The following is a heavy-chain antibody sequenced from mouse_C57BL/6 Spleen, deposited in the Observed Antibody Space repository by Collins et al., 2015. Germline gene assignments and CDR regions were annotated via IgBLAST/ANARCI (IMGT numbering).Heavy chain of an antibody. CDR3: ARSQRYDDYDEYFDV. CDR2: IHPNSGDT. V-gene: IGHV1-64*01. D-gene: IGHD2-4*01. Sequence: QVQLQQTGAELVKPGASEKLSCKASGYTFTSYWMHWVKQRPGQGLEWIGMIHPNSGDTNYNENFKNKATLTVDKSSSTAYMQLSSLTSEDSAVYYCARSQRYDDYDEYFDVWGTGTTVTVSS. J-gene: IGHJ1*03. CDR1: GYTFTSYW.